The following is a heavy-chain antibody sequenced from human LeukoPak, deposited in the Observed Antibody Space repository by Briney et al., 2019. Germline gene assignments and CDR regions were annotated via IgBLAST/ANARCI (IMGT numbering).Heavy chain of an antibody. CDR2: IIPILGIA. J-gene: IGHJ4*02. Sequence: SVKVSCKASGGTFSSYAISWVRQAPGQGLEWMGRIIPILGIANYAQKFQGRVTITADKSTSTAYMELSGLRSEDTAVYYCAREGSRSSGWSGDFDYWGQGTLVTVSS. D-gene: IGHD6-19*01. CDR1: GGTFSSYA. CDR3: AREGSRSSGWSGDFDY. V-gene: IGHV1-69*04.